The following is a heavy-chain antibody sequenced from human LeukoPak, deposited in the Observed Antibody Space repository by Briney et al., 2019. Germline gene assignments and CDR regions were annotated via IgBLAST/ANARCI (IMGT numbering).Heavy chain of an antibody. CDR3: ARQYYDFWSGYPYYYYYGMDV. Sequence: PSETLSLTCTVSGGSINNHYWSWIRQPPGKGLEWIGYIYYSGDTNYNPSLKSRVTISVDTSKNQFSLKLSSVTAADTAVYYCARQYYDFWSGYPYYYYYGMDVWGQGTTVTVSS. D-gene: IGHD3-3*01. V-gene: IGHV4-59*08. J-gene: IGHJ6*02. CDR1: GGSINNHY. CDR2: IYYSGDT.